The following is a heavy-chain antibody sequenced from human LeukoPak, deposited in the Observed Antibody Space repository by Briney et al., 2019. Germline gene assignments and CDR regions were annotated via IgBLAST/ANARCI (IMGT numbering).Heavy chain of an antibody. D-gene: IGHD1-26*01. CDR1: GGSISSYY. J-gene: IGHJ3*02. CDR3: ARRGGSPLGAFDI. Sequence: SETLSLTCTVSGGSISSYYWSWIRQPPGKGLEWIGYIYTSGSTNYNPSLKSRITISVDTSKNQFSLKLSSVTAADTAVYYCARRGGSPLGAFDIWGQGTMVTVSS. V-gene: IGHV4-59*01. CDR2: IYTSGST.